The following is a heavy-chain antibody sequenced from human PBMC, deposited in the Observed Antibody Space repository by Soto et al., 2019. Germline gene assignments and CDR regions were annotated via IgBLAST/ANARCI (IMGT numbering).Heavy chain of an antibody. V-gene: IGHV3-64*01. D-gene: IGHD2-8*01. CDR3: ASVASSCTNGVCYKHYDS. CDR2: ISSNGGST. CDR1: GFTFSSYA. Sequence: EVQLVESGGGLVQPGGSLRLSCAASGFTFSSYAMHWVRQAPGKGLEYVSAISSNGGSTYYANSVKGRFTISRDNSKNTLYLQMGSLRAEDIAVYYSASVASSCTNGVCYKHYDSWGQGTLVTVCS. J-gene: IGHJ4*02.